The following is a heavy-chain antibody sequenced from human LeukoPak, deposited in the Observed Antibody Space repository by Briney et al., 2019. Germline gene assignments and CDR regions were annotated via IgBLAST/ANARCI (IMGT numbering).Heavy chain of an antibody. CDR3: ARVDPGYNYYFDY. D-gene: IGHD1-1*01. V-gene: IGHV3-66*01. J-gene: IGHJ4*02. CDR1: GFTFSSYG. CDR2: IYSGGRT. Sequence: PGGSLRLSCAASGFTFSSYGMSWVRQAPGKGLEWVSVIYSGGRTYYADSVKGRFTISRDNSKNTLYLQMNSLRAEDTAVYYCARVDPGYNYYFDYWGQGTLVTVSS.